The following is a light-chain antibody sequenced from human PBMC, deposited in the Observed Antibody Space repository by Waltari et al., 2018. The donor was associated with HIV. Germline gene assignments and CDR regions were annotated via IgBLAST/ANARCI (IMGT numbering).Light chain of an antibody. Sequence: QSVMTQPPSASGAPGQRVTISCPGRNSNTGSYNVNRYQQLPGRAPTLLIYSSDQRPSGVPDRFSGSKSGTSASLAISGVQPGDEADYYCAAWEDSLDGPWVFGGGTKLTVL. CDR1: NSNTGSYN. J-gene: IGLJ3*02. CDR3: AAWEDSLDGPWV. V-gene: IGLV1-44*01. CDR2: SSD.